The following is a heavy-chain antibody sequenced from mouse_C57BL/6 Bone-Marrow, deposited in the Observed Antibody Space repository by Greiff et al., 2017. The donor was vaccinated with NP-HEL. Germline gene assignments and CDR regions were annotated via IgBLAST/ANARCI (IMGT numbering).Heavy chain of an antibody. CDR3: ARLRILRQSTWFAY. V-gene: IGHV1-19*01. D-gene: IGHD1-1*01. Sequence: EVQLQQSGPVLVKPGASVKMSCKASGYTFTDYYMNWVKQSHGKSLEWIGVINPYNGGTSYNQKFKGKATLTVDKSSSTAYMELNSLTSEDSAVYYCARLRILRQSTWFAYWGQGTLVTVSA. CDR1: GYTFTDYY. CDR2: INPYNGGT. J-gene: IGHJ3*01.